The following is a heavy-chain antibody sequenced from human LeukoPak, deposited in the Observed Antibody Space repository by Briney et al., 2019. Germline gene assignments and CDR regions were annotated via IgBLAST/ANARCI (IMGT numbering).Heavy chain of an antibody. CDR1: GGSISSYY. CDR3: ARVTDPRYNWFDP. D-gene: IGHD2-21*02. CDR2: IHTSGST. V-gene: IGHV4-4*07. Sequence: PSETLSLTCTVSGGSISSYYWTWIQQPAGKGPEWIGRIHTSGSTNYNPSLKSRVNMSVDTSKNQFSLKLSSVTAADTAVYYCARVTDPRYNWFDPWGQGTLVTVSS. J-gene: IGHJ5*02.